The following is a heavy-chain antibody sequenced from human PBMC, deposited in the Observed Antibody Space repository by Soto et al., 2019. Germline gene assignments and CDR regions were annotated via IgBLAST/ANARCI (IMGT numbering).Heavy chain of an antibody. V-gene: IGHV5-10-1*01. J-gene: IGHJ6*02. CDR2: IDPSDSYT. CDR3: ARHRSSGWFMSGGYYYYGMDV. Sequence: PGESLKISCKGSGYSFTSYWISWVRQMPGKGLEWMGRIDPSDSYTNYSPSFQGHVTISADKSISTAYLQWSSLKASYTAMYYCARHRSSGWFMSGGYYYYGMDVWGQGTTVTVSS. CDR1: GYSFTSYW. D-gene: IGHD6-19*01.